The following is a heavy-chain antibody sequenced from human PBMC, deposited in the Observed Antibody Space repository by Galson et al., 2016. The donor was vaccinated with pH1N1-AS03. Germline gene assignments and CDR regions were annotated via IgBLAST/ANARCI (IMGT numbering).Heavy chain of an antibody. V-gene: IGHV3-74*01. D-gene: IGHD2/OR15-2a*01. J-gene: IGHJ4*02. CDR3: ADPFGLP. CDR2: IDSDGSNT. Sequence: SLRLSCAASGFTFSSYWMHWVRHLPGKGLAWVSGIDSDGSNTYYADSVRGRFTISRDNAKNTLYLQMNSLRAEETALYYCADPFGLPWGQGTLITVSS. CDR1: GFTFSSYW.